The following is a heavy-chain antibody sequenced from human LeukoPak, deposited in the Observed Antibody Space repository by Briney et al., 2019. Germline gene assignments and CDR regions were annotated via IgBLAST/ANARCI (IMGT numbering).Heavy chain of an antibody. CDR1: GFAVSGYW. J-gene: IGHJ3*01. V-gene: IGHV3-7*01. CDR2: INQDGSEK. CDR3: ARRARDFGDSHAFDV. Sequence: GGSLRLSCAVSGFAVSGYWMSWVRQGPGKGLEWVANINQDGSEKYYVDSVKGRFTISRDNAENSLFLQMSSLRVEDTAVYYCARRARDFGDSHAFDVWGQGTMVTVSS. D-gene: IGHD4-17*01.